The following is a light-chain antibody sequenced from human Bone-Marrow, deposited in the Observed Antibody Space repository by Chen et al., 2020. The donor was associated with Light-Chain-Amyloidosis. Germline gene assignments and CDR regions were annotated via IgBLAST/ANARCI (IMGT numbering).Light chain of an antibody. Sequence: NFMLTPPHSVSASPGKTVILSCTPSSGSIATNYVQWYQQRPGSSPTTVIYEDDQRPSGVPDRFSGSIDRSSNSASLTISGLKTEDEADYYCQSYQGSSQGVFGGGTKLTVL. CDR2: EDD. CDR1: SGSIATNY. CDR3: QSYQGSSQGV. J-gene: IGLJ3*02. V-gene: IGLV6-57*01.